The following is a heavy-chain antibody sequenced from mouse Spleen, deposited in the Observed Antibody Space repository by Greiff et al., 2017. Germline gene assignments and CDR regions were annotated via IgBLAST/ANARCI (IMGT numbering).Heavy chain of an antibody. D-gene: IGHD2-3*01. CDR2: INSNGGST. J-gene: IGHJ3*01. Sequence: EVQLVESGGGLVQPGGSLKLSCAASGFTFSSYGMSWVRQTPDKRLELVATINSNGGSTYYPDSVKGRFTISRDNAKNTLYLQMSSLKSEDTALYYCASMDDGYYWFAYWGQGTLVTVSA. CDR1: GFTFSSYG. CDR3: ASMDDGYYWFAY. V-gene: IGHV5-6-3*01.